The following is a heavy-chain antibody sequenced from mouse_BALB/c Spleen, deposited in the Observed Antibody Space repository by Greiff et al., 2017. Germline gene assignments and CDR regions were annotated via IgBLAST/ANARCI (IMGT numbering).Heavy chain of an antibody. V-gene: IGHV1-39*01. CDR1: GYSFTGYN. CDR3: ASHRWGHYAMDY. CDR2: IDPYYGGT. D-gene: IGHD4-1*01. J-gene: IGHJ4*01. Sequence: LVESGPELEKPGASVKISCKASGYSFTGYNMNWVKQSNGKSLEWIGNIDPYYGGTSYNQKFKGKATLTVDKSSSTAYMQLKSLTSEDSAVYYCASHRWGHYAMDYWGQGTSVTVSS.